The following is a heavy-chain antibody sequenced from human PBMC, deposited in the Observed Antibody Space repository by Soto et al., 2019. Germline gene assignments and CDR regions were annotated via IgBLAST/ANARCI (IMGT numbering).Heavy chain of an antibody. CDR2: ISWKTGSI. Sequence: GGSLRLSCAASGFTFNDYTMHWVRQGPGKGLEWVSGISWKTGSIGYADSVKGRFTISRDNAKNSLYLQMNSLTAEDTALYYCAKDRPRQYSSAWTFDYWGQGTLVTVSS. CDR3: AKDRPRQYSSAWTFDY. D-gene: IGHD6-19*01. V-gene: IGHV3-9*01. J-gene: IGHJ4*02. CDR1: GFTFNDYT.